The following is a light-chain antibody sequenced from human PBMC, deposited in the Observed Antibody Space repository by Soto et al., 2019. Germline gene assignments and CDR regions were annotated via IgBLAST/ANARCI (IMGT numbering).Light chain of an antibody. CDR2: GAS. V-gene: IGKV3-20*01. CDR3: QQYGSSFSFT. Sequence: EIVLTQSPGTLSLSPGERATLSCRASQSVSSSYLAWYQQKPGQAPRLLIYGASSRATGIPDRFSGSGSGTDITLTISRLEPEDFAVYYCQQYGSSFSFTFGPGTKVDIK. CDR1: QSVSSSY. J-gene: IGKJ3*01.